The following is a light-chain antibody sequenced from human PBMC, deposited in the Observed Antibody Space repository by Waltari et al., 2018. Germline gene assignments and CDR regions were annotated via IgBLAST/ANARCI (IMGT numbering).Light chain of an antibody. CDR1: SSNIGSNY. J-gene: IGLJ1*01. Sequence: QSVLTQPPSASGTPGQRVTISCSGSSSNIGSNYVYWYQQLPGTAPTPRISWNKQRRPGVPARFPGAKSGPSASLAISGLRSEDEADYYCAAWDDSLTGPYVFGTGTKVTVL. V-gene: IGLV1-47*01. CDR3: AAWDDSLTGPYV. CDR2: WNK.